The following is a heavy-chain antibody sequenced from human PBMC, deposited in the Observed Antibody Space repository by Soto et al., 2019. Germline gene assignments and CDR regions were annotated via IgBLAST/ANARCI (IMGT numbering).Heavy chain of an antibody. CDR2: ISGNGGST. J-gene: IGHJ4*02. CDR1: GFTFSSYA. D-gene: IGHD6-6*01. Sequence: PGGSLRLSCAASGFTFSSYAMSWVRQAPGKGLEWASAISGNGGSTYYADSVKGRFTISRDNSKSTLHLQMNSLRVEDTAVYYCAKDRTFGPPLVRFDSWGQGTLVTVSS. V-gene: IGHV3-23*01. CDR3: AKDRTFGPPLVRFDS.